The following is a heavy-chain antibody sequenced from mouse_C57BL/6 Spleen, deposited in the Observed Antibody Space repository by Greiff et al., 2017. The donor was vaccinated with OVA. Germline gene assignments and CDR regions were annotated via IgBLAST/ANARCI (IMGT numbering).Heavy chain of an antibody. Sequence: VQLQQSGAGLVSPGASVNFSCTASAFTFKAYYMPWLNQRPEQGLEWMGRIDPEDGDTEYAPKFQGKATMTADTSSNTAYLQLSSLTSEDTAVYYCTTVPYYGSSGGFDYWGQGTTLTVSS. CDR3: TTVPYYGSSGGFDY. D-gene: IGHD1-1*01. CDR1: AFTFKAYY. V-gene: IGHV14-1*01. CDR2: IDPEDGDT. J-gene: IGHJ2*01.